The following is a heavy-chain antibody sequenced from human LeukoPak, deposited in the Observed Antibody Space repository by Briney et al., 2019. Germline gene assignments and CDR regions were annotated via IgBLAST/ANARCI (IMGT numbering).Heavy chain of an antibody. D-gene: IGHD3-22*01. V-gene: IGHV3-7*01. CDR2: IKQDGSEK. CDR3: ARGHSQYYYDSSGYGFDY. Sequence: QTGGSLRLSCAASGFTCSSYWMSWVRQAPGKGLEWVANIKQDGSEKYYVDSVKGRFTISRDNAKNSLYLQMNSLRAEDTAVYYCARGHSQYYYDSSGYGFDYWGQGTLVTVSS. CDR1: GFTCSSYW. J-gene: IGHJ4*02.